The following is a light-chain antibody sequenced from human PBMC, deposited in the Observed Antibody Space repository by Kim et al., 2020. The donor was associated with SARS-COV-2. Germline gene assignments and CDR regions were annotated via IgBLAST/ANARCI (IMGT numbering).Light chain of an antibody. J-gene: IGLJ3*02. CDR1: NLRTYY. CDR2: GKN. Sequence: ALGQTVRITCQGDNLRTYYASGYQRKPGQAPVLVLYGKNNRPSGIPDRFSGSSSGNTASLTITGAQAEDEADYYCNSRDSSGNHWVFGGGTQLTVL. V-gene: IGLV3-19*01. CDR3: NSRDSSGNHWV.